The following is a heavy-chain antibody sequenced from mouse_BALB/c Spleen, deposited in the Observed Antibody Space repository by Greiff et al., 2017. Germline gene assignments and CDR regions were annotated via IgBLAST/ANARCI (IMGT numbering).Heavy chain of an antibody. J-gene: IGHJ2*01. Sequence: QVQLQQSGAELVRPGVSVKISCKGSGYTFTDYAMHWVKQSHAKSLEWIGVISTYYGDASYNQKFKGKATMTVDKSSSTAYMELARLTSEDSAIYYCARSPKGYFDYWGQGTTLTVSS. CDR3: ARSPKGYFDY. V-gene: IGHV1S137*01. CDR1: GYTFTDYA. CDR2: ISTYYGDA.